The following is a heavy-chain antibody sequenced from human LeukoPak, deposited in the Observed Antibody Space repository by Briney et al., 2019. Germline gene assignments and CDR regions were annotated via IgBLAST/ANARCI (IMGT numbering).Heavy chain of an antibody. Sequence: NPSETLSLTCAVSGYSISSGYYWGWIRQPPGKGLEWIGSIYHSGSTYYNPSLKSRVTISVDTSKNQFSLELSSVTAADTAVYFCARHALLVGATDVFDYWGQGTLVTVSS. CDR3: ARHALLVGATDVFDY. CDR1: GYSISSGYY. V-gene: IGHV4-38-2*01. CDR2: IYHSGST. D-gene: IGHD1-26*01. J-gene: IGHJ4*02.